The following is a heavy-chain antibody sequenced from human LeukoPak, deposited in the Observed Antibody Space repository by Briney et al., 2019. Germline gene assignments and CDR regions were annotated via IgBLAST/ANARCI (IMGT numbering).Heavy chain of an antibody. Sequence: SGGSLRLSCAASGFTFSSYAMSWVRQAPGKGLEWVGRIKSKTDGGTTDYAAPVKGRFTISRDDSKNTLYLQMNSLKTEDTAVYYCTTVDVWFGELLGVRGPPWGQGTLVTVSS. J-gene: IGHJ5*02. CDR1: GFTFSSYA. CDR2: IKSKTDGGTT. D-gene: IGHD3-10*01. CDR3: TTVDVWFGELLGVRGPP. V-gene: IGHV3-15*01.